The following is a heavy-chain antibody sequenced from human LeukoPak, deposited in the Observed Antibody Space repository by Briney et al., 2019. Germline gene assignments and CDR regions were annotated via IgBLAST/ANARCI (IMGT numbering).Heavy chain of an antibody. V-gene: IGHV1-8*01. CDR1: GYTFTSYD. Sequence: ASVKVSCKASGYTFTSYDINWVRQATGQGLEWMGWMNPNSGNTGYAQKFQGRVTMTRNTSISTAYMELSSLRSEDTAVYYCARARRRIAVAGTAGYYFDYWGQGTLVTVSS. CDR3: ARARRRIAVAGTAGYYFDY. CDR2: MNPNSGNT. D-gene: IGHD6-19*01. J-gene: IGHJ4*02.